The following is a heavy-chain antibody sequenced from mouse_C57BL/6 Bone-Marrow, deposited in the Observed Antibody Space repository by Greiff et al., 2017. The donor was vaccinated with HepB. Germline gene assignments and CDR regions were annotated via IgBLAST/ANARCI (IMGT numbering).Heavy chain of an antibody. J-gene: IGHJ3*01. CDR3: ARSGGLRAWFAY. V-gene: IGHV1-42*01. CDR2: INPSTGGT. CDR1: GYSFTGYY. D-gene: IGHD2-4*01. Sequence: EVQLQQSGPELVKPGASVKISCKASGYSFTGYYMNWVKQSPEKSLEWIGEINPSTGGTTYNQKFKAKATLTVDKSSSTAYMQLKSLTSEDSAVYYCARSGGLRAWFAYWGQGTLVTVSA.